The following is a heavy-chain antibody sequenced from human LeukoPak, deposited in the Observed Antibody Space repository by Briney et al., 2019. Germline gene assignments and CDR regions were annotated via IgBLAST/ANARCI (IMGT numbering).Heavy chain of an antibody. J-gene: IGHJ4*02. CDR1: GGSISSYY. CDR3: ARGNYDILTGYYRNFDY. Sequence: TSSETLSLTCTVSGGSISSYYWSWIRQPPGKGLEWIGYIYYSGSPNYNPSLKSRVTISVDTSKNQFSLKLSSVTAADTAVYFCARGNYDILTGYYRNFDYWGQGILVTVSS. D-gene: IGHD3-9*01. V-gene: IGHV4-59*01. CDR2: IYYSGSP.